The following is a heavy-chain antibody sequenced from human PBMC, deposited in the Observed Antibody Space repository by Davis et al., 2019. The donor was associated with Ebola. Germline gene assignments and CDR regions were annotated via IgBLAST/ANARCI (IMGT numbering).Heavy chain of an antibody. V-gene: IGHV1-3*01. CDR2: INAGNGNT. Sequence: ASVKVSCKASGYTFTSYAMHWVRQAPGQRLEWMGWINAGNGNTKYSQKFQGRVTITRDTSASTAYMELRSLRSDDTAVYYCARDWMVRPLDVWGKGTTVTVSS. CDR3: ARDWMVRPLDV. J-gene: IGHJ6*04. CDR1: GYTFTSYA. D-gene: IGHD3-10*01.